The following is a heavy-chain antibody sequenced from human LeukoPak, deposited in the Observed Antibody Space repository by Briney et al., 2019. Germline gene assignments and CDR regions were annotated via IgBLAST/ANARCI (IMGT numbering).Heavy chain of an antibody. J-gene: IGHJ6*03. CDR3: AKGGGYEAQYYYYYLDV. Sequence: LPGGSLRLSCAASGFTFSSYAMSWVRQAPGKGLEWVSSISDGGHSTFHADSVKGRFTISRDNSKNTLYLQMKSLRAEDTAVYYCAKGGGYEAQYYYYYLDVWGKGTTVTISS. V-gene: IGHV3-23*01. D-gene: IGHD5-12*01. CDR1: GFTFSSYA. CDR2: ISDGGHST.